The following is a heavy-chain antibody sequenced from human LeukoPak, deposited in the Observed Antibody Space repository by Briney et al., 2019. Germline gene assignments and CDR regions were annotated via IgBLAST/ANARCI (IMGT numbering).Heavy chain of an antibody. D-gene: IGHD4-23*01. V-gene: IGHV1-8*01. CDR2: MNPNSGNR. Sequence: ASVKVSCKASGYTFTSYDIKWVRQATGQGLEWRGWMNPNSGNRGYAQKFQGRGAMTRNSSISTVYMELSSLRSEHTAVYYCARGHPTVVTVLSDYWGQGTLVTVSS. CDR1: GYTFTSYD. J-gene: IGHJ4*02. CDR3: ARGHPTVVTVLSDY.